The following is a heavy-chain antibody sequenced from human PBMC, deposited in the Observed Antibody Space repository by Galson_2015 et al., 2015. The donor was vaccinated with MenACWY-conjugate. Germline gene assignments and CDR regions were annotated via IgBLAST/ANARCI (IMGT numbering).Heavy chain of an antibody. CDR3: ARRDLGTLTVRGSGAFDI. J-gene: IGHJ3*02. D-gene: IGHD3-16*01. V-gene: IGHV3-66*04. CDR1: GFTVSSNY. Sequence: SLRLSCAASGFTVSSNYMSWVRQAPGKGLEWVSVIYSGGSTYYADSVKGRFTISRDNSKNTLYLQMNSLRAKDTAVYYCARRDLGTLTVRGSGAFDIWGQGTMVTVSS. CDR2: IYSGGST.